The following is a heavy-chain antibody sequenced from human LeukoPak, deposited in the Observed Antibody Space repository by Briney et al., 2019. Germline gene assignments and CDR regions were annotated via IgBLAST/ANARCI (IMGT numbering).Heavy chain of an antibody. CDR1: GFTFSSYW. J-gene: IGHJ4*02. CDR2: IDRDGSRI. D-gene: IGHD4-23*01. Sequence: GGSLRLSCAVSGFTFSSYWMHWVRQAPGKGLVWVSRIDRDGSRINYADSVKGGFTISRDNGKNTLFLQMNSLRAEDAAVYYCVRGNDYGGPHYWGQGTLVTVSS. CDR3: VRGNDYGGPHY. V-gene: IGHV3-74*01.